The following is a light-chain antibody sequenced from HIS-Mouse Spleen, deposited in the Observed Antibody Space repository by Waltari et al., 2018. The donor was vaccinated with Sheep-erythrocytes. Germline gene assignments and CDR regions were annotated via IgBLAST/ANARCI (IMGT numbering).Light chain of an antibody. CDR2: GAS. CDR3: QQYNNWPPLT. CDR1: QSVSSN. Sequence: EIVMTQSQATLSVSPGERATLSCRASQSVSSNLAWYHQKPGQAPRLLIYGASTRATGIPARFSGSGSGTEFTLTISSMQSEDFAVYYCQQYNNWPPLTFGGGTKVEIK. V-gene: IGKV3-15*01. J-gene: IGKJ4*01.